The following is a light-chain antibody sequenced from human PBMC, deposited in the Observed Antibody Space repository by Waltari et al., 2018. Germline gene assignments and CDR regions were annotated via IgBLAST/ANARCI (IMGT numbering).Light chain of an antibody. CDR2: WAS. J-gene: IGKJ4*01. CDR1: QSVLYSSNNKNY. CDR3: QQYYSKPLT. V-gene: IGKV4-1*01. Sequence: DIVMTQSPDSLAVSLGERATINCKSSQSVLYSSNNKNYLAWYQQKPGQPPKLLIYWASTRESGVPDRFSGSGSETDFTLTISSPQAEDVAVYYCQQYYSKPLTFGGGTKVEIK.